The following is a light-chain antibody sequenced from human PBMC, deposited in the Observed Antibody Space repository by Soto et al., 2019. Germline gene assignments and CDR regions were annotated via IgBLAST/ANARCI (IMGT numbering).Light chain of an antibody. CDR3: CSYAGSSTF. Sequence: QSALTQPASVSGSPGQSITISCTGTSSDVGSYNLVSWYQQHPGKAPKLMIYEVSKRPSGVSNRFPGSKSGNTASLTISGLQAEDEADYYCCSYAGSSTFFGTGTKVTVL. V-gene: IGLV2-23*02. CDR1: SSDVGSYNL. J-gene: IGLJ1*01. CDR2: EVS.